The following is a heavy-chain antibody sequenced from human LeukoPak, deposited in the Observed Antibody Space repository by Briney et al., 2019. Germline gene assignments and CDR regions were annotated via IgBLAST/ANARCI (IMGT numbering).Heavy chain of an antibody. J-gene: IGHJ4*02. CDR3: ASGSYARSRYYFDY. CDR2: INHSGST. V-gene: IGHV4-34*01. Sequence: SETLSLTCAVYGGSFSGYYWSWIRQPPGKGLEWIGEINHSGSTNYNPSLKSRVTISVDTSKNQFSLKLSSVTAADTAVYYCASGSYARSRYYFDYWGQGTLVTVSS. CDR1: GGSFSGYY. D-gene: IGHD1-26*01.